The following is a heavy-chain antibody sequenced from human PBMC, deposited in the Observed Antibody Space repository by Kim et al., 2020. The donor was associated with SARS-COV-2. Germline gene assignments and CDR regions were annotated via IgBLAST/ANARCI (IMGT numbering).Heavy chain of an antibody. CDR1: GGSFSGYY. Sequence: SQTLSLTCAVYGGSFSGYYWSWIRQPPGKGLEWIGEINHSGSTNYNPSLKSRVTISVDTSKNQFSLKLSSVTAADTAVYYCARKAYYGSGSFDYWGQGTL. CDR3: ARKAYYGSGSFDY. V-gene: IGHV4-34*01. CDR2: INHSGST. D-gene: IGHD3-10*01. J-gene: IGHJ4*02.